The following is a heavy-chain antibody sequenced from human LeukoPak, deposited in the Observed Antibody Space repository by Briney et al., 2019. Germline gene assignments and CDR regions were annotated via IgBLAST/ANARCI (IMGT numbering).Heavy chain of an antibody. CDR2: INPHSGKT. CDR1: GYPFRNYD. D-gene: IGHD4-17*01. J-gene: IGHJ5*02. CDR3: ARLSTHYGDYKVDP. Sequence: ASVKVSCKTSGYPFRNYDINWVGQATGQGLEWMGWINPHSGKTGYAQKFQGRVTMTTDTSANTAYMDLSSLRSEDTAVYYCARLSTHYGDYKVDPWGQGTLVTVSS. V-gene: IGHV1-8*01.